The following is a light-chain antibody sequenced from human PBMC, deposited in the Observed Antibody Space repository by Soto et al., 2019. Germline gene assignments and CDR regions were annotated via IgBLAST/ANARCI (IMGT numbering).Light chain of an antibody. J-gene: IGLJ2*01. CDR1: SSDVGGYNY. CDR2: DVT. CDR3: CSYAGSYTMV. V-gene: IGLV2-11*01. Sequence: QSVLTQPRSVSVSPGQSVTSSCTGTSSDVGGYNYVSWYQQQPGKAPRLMIYDVTKRPSGVPDRFSGSKSGNTASLTISGLQAEDEADYYCCSYAGSYTMVFGGGTKVTVL.